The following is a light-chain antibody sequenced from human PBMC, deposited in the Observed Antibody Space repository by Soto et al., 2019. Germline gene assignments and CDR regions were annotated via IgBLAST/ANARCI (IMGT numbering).Light chain of an antibody. Sequence: QSALTQPRSVSGSPGQSVTISCTGSRSDVGGYNYVSWYQQHPGKAPKLMIYNVYDRPSGISNRFSGSKSGNTASLTISGLQGEDEADYYCSSYTISRTYVFGTGTKVTVL. CDR3: SSYTISRTYV. CDR1: RSDVGGYNY. V-gene: IGLV2-14*01. J-gene: IGLJ1*01. CDR2: NVY.